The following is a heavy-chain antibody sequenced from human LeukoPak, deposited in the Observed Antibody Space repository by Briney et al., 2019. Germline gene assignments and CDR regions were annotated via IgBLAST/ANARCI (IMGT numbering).Heavy chain of an antibody. J-gene: IGHJ6*03. CDR2: IYYSGST. Sequence: PSETLSLTCTVSGGSISSSSYYWGWIRQPPGKGLEWVGYIYYSGSTNYKPSLKSRVTISVDTSKNQFSLKLSSVTAADTAVYYCARAPARTSYYYYYYMDVWGKGTTVTVSS. CDR3: ARAPARTSYYYYYYMDV. D-gene: IGHD2-2*01. V-gene: IGHV4-61*05. CDR1: GGSISSSSYY.